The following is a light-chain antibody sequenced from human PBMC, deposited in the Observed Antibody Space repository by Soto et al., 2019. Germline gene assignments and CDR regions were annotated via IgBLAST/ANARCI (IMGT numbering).Light chain of an antibody. CDR2: EVS. Sequence: QSALTQPPSASGSPGQSVTISCTGTSSDVGGYNYVSWYQQHPGKAPKLMMYEVSTRPSGVPDRFSGSKSGNTASLTGSGLQAEDDADYYCSSYAGSNNFVVFGGGTKVTVL. J-gene: IGLJ2*01. V-gene: IGLV2-8*01. CDR1: SSDVGGYNY. CDR3: SSYAGSNNFVV.